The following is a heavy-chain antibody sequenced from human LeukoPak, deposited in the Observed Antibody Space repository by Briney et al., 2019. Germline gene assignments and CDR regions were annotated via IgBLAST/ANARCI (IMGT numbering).Heavy chain of an antibody. CDR2: IHPDSSDK. CDR1: GFTFRHSW. Sequence: PGGSLRLSCEASGFTFRHSWLSWIRQTPGKGLEWVANIHPDSSDKFYVDSMEGRFTISRDNTKNSLYLQIDNARLDDTGLYYCTRLPRETAGDHWGQGVPVIVSS. V-gene: IGHV3-7*03. J-gene: IGHJ4*02. D-gene: IGHD1-14*01. CDR3: TRLPRETAGDH.